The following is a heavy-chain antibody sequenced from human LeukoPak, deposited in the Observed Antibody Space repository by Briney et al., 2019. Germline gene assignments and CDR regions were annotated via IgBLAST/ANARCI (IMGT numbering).Heavy chain of an antibody. J-gene: IGHJ6*03. CDR3: ARGRGRYYTDV. CDR2: ISSSSSYI. V-gene: IGHV3-21*01. CDR1: GFTFSSYS. Sequence: GGSLRLSCAASGFTFSSYSMNWVRQAPGKGLEWVSSISSSSSYIYYADSVKGRFTISRDNAKNSLYLQMNSLRAEDTAVYYCARGRGRYYTDVWGKGTTVTVSS. D-gene: IGHD1-26*01.